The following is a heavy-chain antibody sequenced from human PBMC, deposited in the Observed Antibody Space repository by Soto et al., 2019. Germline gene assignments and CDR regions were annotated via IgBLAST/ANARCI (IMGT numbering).Heavy chain of an antibody. J-gene: IGHJ4*02. V-gene: IGHV6-1*01. CDR3: AREFSYCVSTHRYLDY. D-gene: IGHD2-21*01. CDR1: RLSVSGYSSA. Sequence: SQTLSLTCAMSRLSVSGYSSAWNWFRQSPSRGLKWLGRTYYRSRRYNDYAAFVKSRITFTPLTSNTQLSLHLNSVTPEEQAVYYCAREFSYCVSTHRYLDYWGQGALVTVPS. CDR2: TYYRSRRYN.